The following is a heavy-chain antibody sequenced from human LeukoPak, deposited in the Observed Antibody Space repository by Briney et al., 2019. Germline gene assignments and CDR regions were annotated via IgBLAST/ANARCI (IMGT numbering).Heavy chain of an antibody. CDR1: GGSVNSGSYY. J-gene: IGHJ5*02. CDR3: ARGGYWIPFDP. Sequence: SETLSLTCTVSGGSVNSGSYYWSWIRQPPGKGLEWIGYIYYSGSTNYNPSLKSRVTISVDTSKNQFSLKLSSVTAADTAVYYCARGGYWIPFDPWGQGTLVTVSS. D-gene: IGHD2-2*03. CDR2: IYYSGST. V-gene: IGHV4-61*01.